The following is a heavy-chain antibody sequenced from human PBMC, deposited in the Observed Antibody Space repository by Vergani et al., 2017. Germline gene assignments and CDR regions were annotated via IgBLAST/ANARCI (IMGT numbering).Heavy chain of an antibody. D-gene: IGHD2-21*02. J-gene: IGHJ3*02. CDR3: ARRAYCGGDCYPRDDAFDI. V-gene: IGHV4-61*10. CDR2: IYYSGST. Sequence: QVQLQESGPGLVKPSETLSLTCTVSGGSVSSGSYYWSWIRQPAGKGLEWIGYIYYSGSTNYNPSLKSRVTISVDTSKNQFSLKLSSVTAADTAVYYCARRAYCGGDCYPRDDAFDIWGQGTMVTVSS. CDR1: GGSVSSGSYY.